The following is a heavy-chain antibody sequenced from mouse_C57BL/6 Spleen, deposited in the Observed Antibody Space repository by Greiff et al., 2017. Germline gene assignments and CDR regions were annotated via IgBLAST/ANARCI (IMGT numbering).Heavy chain of an antibody. V-gene: IGHV1-72*01. CDR1: GYTFTSYW. D-gene: IGHD1-1*01. J-gene: IGHJ3*01. CDR2: IDPNSGGT. Sequence: VQGVESGAELVKPGASVKLSCKASGYTFTSYWMHWVKQRPGRGLEWIGRIDPNSGGTKYNEKFKSKATLTVDKPSSTAYLQLSSLTSEDSAVYYCARWATTVVEGWFAYWGQGTLVTVSA. CDR3: ARWATTVVEGWFAY.